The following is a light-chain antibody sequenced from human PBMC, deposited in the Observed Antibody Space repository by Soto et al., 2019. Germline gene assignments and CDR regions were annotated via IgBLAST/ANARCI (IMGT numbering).Light chain of an antibody. J-gene: IGKJ4*02. CDR1: QSVSSS. V-gene: IGKV3-15*01. CDR3: HQDNNWPPLT. CDR2: GAS. Sequence: EIVMTQSPTTLSVSPGERATLSCRASQSVSSSLAWYQQKPGQAPRLLIYGASTRATGIPARFSGSWSGTEFTLTISSLQSEDFAVYYCHQDNNWPPLTFGGGTKVEIK.